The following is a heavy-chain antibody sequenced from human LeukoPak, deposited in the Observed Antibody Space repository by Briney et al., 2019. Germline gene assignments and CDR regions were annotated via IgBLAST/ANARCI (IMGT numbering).Heavy chain of an antibody. CDR3: ARYIAFCATIRCSGFDP. CDR2: IYHSGSA. D-gene: IGHD3-3*02. V-gene: IGHV4-38-2*02. Sequence: PSETLPLTCTVSGYSISSGYYWGWIRQPPGKGLEWPGIIYHSGSAYSTPSLKSRVTISVDTSQNQFSLKLNSVTAADTAIYSCARYIAFCATIRCSGFDPWGQGTLGTVSS. CDR1: GYSISSGYY. J-gene: IGHJ5*02.